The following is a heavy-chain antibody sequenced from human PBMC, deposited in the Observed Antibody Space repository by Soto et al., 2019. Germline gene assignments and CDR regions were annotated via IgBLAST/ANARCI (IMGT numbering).Heavy chain of an antibody. V-gene: IGHV1-46*01. J-gene: IGHJ6*02. CDR1: GYTFTSYY. CDR3: AREIYYGSGSPTPSTHVYYYYYGLDV. D-gene: IGHD3-10*01. Sequence: SSVKVSCKASGYTFTSYYMHWVRQAPGQGLEWMGIINPSGGSTSYAQKFQGRVTMTRDTSTSTVYMELSSLRSEDTAVYYCAREIYYGSGSPTPSTHVYYYYYGLDVRGQGSTFTVS. CDR2: INPSGGST.